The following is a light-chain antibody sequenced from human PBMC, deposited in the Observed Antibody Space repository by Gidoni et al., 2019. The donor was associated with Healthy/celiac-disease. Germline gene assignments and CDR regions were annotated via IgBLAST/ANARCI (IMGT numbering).Light chain of an antibody. CDR2: DAS. Sequence: VLTQSPATLSLSPGDRATLSCRASQSVSSYLAWYQQKPGQAPRLLIYDASNRATGIPARFSGSGSGTDCTLTISSLEPEDFAVYYCQQRSNWPPYTFXXXTKLEIK. J-gene: IGKJ2*01. CDR3: QQRSNWPPYT. V-gene: IGKV3-11*01. CDR1: QSVSSY.